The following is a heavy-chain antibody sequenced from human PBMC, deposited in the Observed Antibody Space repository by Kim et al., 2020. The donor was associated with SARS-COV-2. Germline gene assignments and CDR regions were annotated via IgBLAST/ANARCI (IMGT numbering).Heavy chain of an antibody. CDR3: ARSYYGSGSYYAYNY. V-gene: IGHV4-59*08. CDR2: IYYSGST. D-gene: IGHD3-10*01. Sequence: SETLSLTCTVSGGSISTYYWSWIRQPPGKGLEWIGYIYYSGSTNCNPSLKSRVTMSVDTSKNQFSLKLSSVTAADTAAYYCARSYYGSGSYYAYNYWGRG. J-gene: IGHJ4*02. CDR1: GGSISTYY.